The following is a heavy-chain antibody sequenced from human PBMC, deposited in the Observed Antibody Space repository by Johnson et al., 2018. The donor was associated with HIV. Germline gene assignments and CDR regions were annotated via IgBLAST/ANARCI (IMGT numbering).Heavy chain of an antibody. CDR1: GFTFNTYA. CDR2: ISYDGTNK. J-gene: IGHJ3*02. Sequence: QVQLVESGGGVVQPGRSLRLSCAASGFTFNTYAMYWVRQAPGKGLEWVAFISYDGTNKYYADSEKGRFAISRDNSKNTLYLRTNSLRVEDTAVYYCAKDLRGYSYGLGAFDIWGQRTMVTVSS. D-gene: IGHD5-18*01. CDR3: AKDLRGYSYGLGAFDI. V-gene: IGHV3-30*09.